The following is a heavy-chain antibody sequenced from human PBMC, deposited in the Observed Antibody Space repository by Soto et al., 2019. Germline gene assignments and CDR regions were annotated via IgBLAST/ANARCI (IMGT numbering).Heavy chain of an antibody. CDR1: GGSISSGDYY. V-gene: IGHV4-30-4*01. J-gene: IGHJ4*02. D-gene: IGHD3-22*01. CDR3: ARDGGGNYYDSSGVFDY. CDR2: IYYSGST. Sequence: ASETLSLTCTVSGGSISSGDYYWSWIRQPPGKGLEWIGYIYYSGSTYYNPSLKSRVTISVDTSKNQFSLKLSSVTAADTAVYYCARDGGGNYYDSSGVFDYWGQGTLVTVSS.